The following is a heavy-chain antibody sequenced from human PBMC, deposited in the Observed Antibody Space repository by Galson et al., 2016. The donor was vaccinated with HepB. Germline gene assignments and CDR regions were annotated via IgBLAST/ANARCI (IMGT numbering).Heavy chain of an antibody. D-gene: IGHD3-10*01. CDR1: GFIFSSYA. V-gene: IGHV3-23*01. CDR2: ISGSGGST. Sequence: SLRLSCAASGFIFSSYAMSWVRQAPGMGLEWVSTISGSGGSTYYADSVKGRFTISRDNFKDTLYLQMNSLRAEDTAVYYCAKDLEIGRFREFPFDYWGQGTLVTVSS. CDR3: AKDLEIGRFREFPFDY. J-gene: IGHJ4*02.